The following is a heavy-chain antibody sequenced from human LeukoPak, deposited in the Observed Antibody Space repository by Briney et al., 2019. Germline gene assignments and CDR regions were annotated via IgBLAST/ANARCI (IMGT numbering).Heavy chain of an antibody. CDR3: ARLDVGYYFDY. J-gene: IGHJ4*02. D-gene: IGHD2-15*01. V-gene: IGHV4-39*01. CDR2: IYYSGST. CDR1: GGSISSSSYY. Sequence: ASETLSLTCTVSGGSISSSSYYWGWIRQPPGKGLEWIGSIYYSGSTYYNPSLKSRVTISVDTSENQFSLKLSSVTAADTAVYYCARLDVGYYFDYWGQGTLVTVSS.